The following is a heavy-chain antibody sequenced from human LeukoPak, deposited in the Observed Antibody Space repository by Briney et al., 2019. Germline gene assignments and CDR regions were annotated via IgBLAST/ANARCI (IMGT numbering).Heavy chain of an antibody. V-gene: IGHV3-23*01. CDR1: GFTFSSYA. CDR3: AKGGAGARYDFWSGHPNWFDP. CDR2: ISASGGST. Sequence: GSLRLSCAASGFTFSSYAMSWVRQAPGKGLEWVSGISASGGSTYYADSVKGRFTISRDNSKNTLYLQMNSLRAEDTAVYYCAKGGAGARYDFWSGHPNWFDPWGQGTLVTVSS. D-gene: IGHD3-3*01. J-gene: IGHJ5*02.